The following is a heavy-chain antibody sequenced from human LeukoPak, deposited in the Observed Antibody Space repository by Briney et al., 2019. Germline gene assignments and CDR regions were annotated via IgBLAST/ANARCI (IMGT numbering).Heavy chain of an antibody. D-gene: IGHD3-9*01. CDR1: GGSVSSRPHF. CDR2: IYYTGSA. Sequence: PSETLSLTCTVSGGSVSSRPHFWAWIRQTPGKGPEWIGTIYYTGSANYNPSLKSRVTMSVDTSKDHFSLNLSSVTATDTAVYFCVRLLGGYFAGNTFDIWGQGTVVSVSS. J-gene: IGHJ3*02. V-gene: IGHV4-39*02. CDR3: VRLLGGYFAGNTFDI.